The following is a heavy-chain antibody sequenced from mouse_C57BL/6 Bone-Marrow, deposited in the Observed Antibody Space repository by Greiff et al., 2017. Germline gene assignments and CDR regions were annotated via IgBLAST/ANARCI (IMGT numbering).Heavy chain of an antibody. J-gene: IGHJ3*01. CDR1: GYTFTSYG. CDR2: IYIGTGYN. D-gene: IGHD3-2*02. Sequence: VQLQQSGAELVRPGSSVKMSCKTSGYTFTSYGINWVTQRPGQGLEWIGCIYIGTGYNEYNEKFKGKATLTSETSSSTAYMQLSSLTSEDYAIYCCARSPRLRVFAYWGQETLVTVAA. V-gene: IGHV1-58*01. CDR3: ARSPRLRVFAY.